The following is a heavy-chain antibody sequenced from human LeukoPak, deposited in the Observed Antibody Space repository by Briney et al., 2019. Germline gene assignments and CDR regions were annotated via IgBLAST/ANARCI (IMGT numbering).Heavy chain of an antibody. Sequence: AASVTVSCKPSGYSFTRNGISWVRQAPGQGLEWMAWISANSGNTNYAQNFQDRVTLTTDTSTSTAYMELRSLRSDDTAVYYCARDVNYAFDYWGQDTVDSVSS. CDR2: ISANSGNT. CDR3: ARDVNYAFDY. D-gene: IGHD3-16*01. CDR1: GYSFTRNG. V-gene: IGHV1-18*01. J-gene: IGHJ4*02.